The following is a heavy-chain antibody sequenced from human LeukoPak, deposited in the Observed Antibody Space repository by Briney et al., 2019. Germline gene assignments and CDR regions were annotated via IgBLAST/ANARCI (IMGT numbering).Heavy chain of an antibody. CDR3: VRLSVVSPHRYFDL. Sequence: PSETLSLTCTVSGGSISSYYWSWIRQPPGEGLEWIGYIYYTGSTNYSPSLKSRVTISRDTSKNQFSLKLTSVTAADTAVYYCVRLSVVSPHRYFDLWGRGTLVTVSS. V-gene: IGHV4-59*08. J-gene: IGHJ2*01. CDR1: GGSISSYY. CDR2: IYYTGST. D-gene: IGHD4-23*01.